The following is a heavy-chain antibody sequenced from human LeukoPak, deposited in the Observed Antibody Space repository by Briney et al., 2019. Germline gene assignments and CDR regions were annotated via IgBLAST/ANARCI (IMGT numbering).Heavy chain of an antibody. V-gene: IGHV3-48*04. J-gene: IGHJ6*02. CDR1: GFTFSSYS. Sequence: PGGSLRLSCAASGFTFSSYSMNWVRQAPGKGLEWVSYISSSSSTIYYADSVKGRFTISRDNAKNSLYLQMNSLRAEDTAVYYCARDLWYCSGATCYHYYCGMDVWGQGTTVTVSS. CDR3: ARDLWYCSGATCYHYYCGMDV. CDR2: ISSSSSTI. D-gene: IGHD2-15*01.